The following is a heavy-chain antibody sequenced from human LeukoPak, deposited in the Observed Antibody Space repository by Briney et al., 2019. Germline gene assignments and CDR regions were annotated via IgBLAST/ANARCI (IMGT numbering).Heavy chain of an antibody. Sequence: GGTLRLSCAASGFTFSSYGMSWVRQAPGKGLEWVGRIKSKTDGGTTDYAAPVKGRFTISRDDLKNTLYLQMNSLRAEDTAVYYCTKRTGRDTRDYWGQGTLVTVSS. J-gene: IGHJ4*02. CDR2: IKSKTDGGTT. V-gene: IGHV3-15*01. CDR3: TKRTGRDTRDY. D-gene: IGHD5-18*01. CDR1: GFTFSSYG.